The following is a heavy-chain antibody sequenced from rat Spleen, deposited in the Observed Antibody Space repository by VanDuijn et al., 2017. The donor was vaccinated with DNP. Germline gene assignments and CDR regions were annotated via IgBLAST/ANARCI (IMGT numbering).Heavy chain of an antibody. Sequence: EVQLVESGGGLVQPGNSLKLSCAASGFTFSDYAMAWVRQSPKKGLELVAYISNDGGSTYYRDSVKGRFTISRDNAKRILFLEMDSLRSEDTATYYCARSWGDDGYPPFAYWGQGTLVTVSS. J-gene: IGHJ3*01. CDR2: ISNDGGST. V-gene: IGHV5S23*01. CDR1: GFTFSDYA. CDR3: ARSWGDDGYPPFAY. D-gene: IGHD1-12*03.